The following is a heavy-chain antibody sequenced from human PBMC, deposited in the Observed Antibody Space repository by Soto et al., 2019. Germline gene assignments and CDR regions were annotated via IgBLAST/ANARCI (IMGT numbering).Heavy chain of an antibody. CDR3: ASYRSTAMFTDSMDV. CDR2: INHSGST. V-gene: IGHV4-34*01. CDR1: GGSFSGYY. J-gene: IGHJ6*03. D-gene: IGHD5-18*01. Sequence: SETLSLTCAVYGGSFSGYYWSWIRQPPGKGLEWIGEINHSGSTNYNPSLKSRVTISVDTSKNQFSLKLSSVTAADTALYYCASYRSTAMFTDSMDVWGKGTTVTVSS.